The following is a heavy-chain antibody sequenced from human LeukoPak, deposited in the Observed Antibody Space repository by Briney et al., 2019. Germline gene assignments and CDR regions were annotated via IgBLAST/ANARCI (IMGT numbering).Heavy chain of an antibody. J-gene: IGHJ4*02. CDR2: INSDGSST. CDR3: AKDSGYSDY. D-gene: IGHD3-22*01. Sequence: PGGSLRLSCAASGFTFSSYWMHWVRQAPGKGLVWVSRINSDGSSTTYADSVKGRFTISRDNAKSTLYLQMNSLSAEDTAVYYCAKDSGYSDYWGQGTLVTVSS. V-gene: IGHV3-74*01. CDR1: GFTFSSYW.